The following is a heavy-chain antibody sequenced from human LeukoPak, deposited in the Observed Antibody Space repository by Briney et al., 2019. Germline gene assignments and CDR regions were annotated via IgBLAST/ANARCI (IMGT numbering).Heavy chain of an antibody. CDR2: IYTSGST. CDR1: GGSISSYY. CDR3: ARDRDFWSGYSIYYYYYMDV. V-gene: IGHV4-4*07. J-gene: IGHJ6*03. D-gene: IGHD3-3*01. Sequence: SETLSLTCTVSGGSISSYYWSWIRQPAGKGLEWIGRIYTSGSTNYNPSLKSRVTMSVDTSKNQFSLKLSSVTAADTAVYYCARDRDFWSGYSIYYYYYMDVWGKGTTVTVS.